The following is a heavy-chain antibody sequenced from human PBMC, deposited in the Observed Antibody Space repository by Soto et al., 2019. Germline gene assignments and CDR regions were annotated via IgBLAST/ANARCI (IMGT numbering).Heavy chain of an antibody. CDR2: ISDSGSTI. CDR1: GFTFSTYA. J-gene: IGHJ4*02. Sequence: PGGSLRLSCAGSGFTFSTYAMSWVRQAPGKGLEWVSAISDSGSTIYYADSVKGRFTISRDNSKNTLYLQLNILRAEDTALYYCAKRSAGNHGPFNDWGQGTLVTVSS. CDR3: AKRSAGNHGPFND. V-gene: IGHV3-23*01. D-gene: IGHD2-15*01.